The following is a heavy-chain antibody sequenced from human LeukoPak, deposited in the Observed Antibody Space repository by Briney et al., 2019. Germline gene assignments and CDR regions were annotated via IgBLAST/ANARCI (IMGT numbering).Heavy chain of an antibody. CDR1: GGSIRSGSYY. V-gene: IGHV4-39*07. CDR3: ARCRVYYYYYYMDV. CDR2: IYYSGST. Sequence: PSETLSLTCTVSGGSIRSGSYYWGWIRQPSGKGLEWIGSIYYSGSTYYNPSLKSRVTISVDTSKNQFSLKLSSVTAADTAVYYCARCRVYYYYYYMDVWGKGTTVTVSS. J-gene: IGHJ6*03.